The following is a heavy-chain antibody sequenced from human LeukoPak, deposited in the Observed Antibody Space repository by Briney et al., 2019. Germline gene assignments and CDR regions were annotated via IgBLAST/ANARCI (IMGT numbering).Heavy chain of an antibody. CDR2: ISGSGGST. CDR1: GFTFSSYG. V-gene: IGHV3-23*01. Sequence: PGGSLRLSCAASGFTFSSYGMSWVRQAPGKGLEWVSAISGSGGSTYYADSVKGRFTISRDNAKNSLYLQMNSLRAEDTAVYYCAREQWLALGYWGQGTLVTVSS. D-gene: IGHD6-19*01. CDR3: AREQWLALGY. J-gene: IGHJ4*02.